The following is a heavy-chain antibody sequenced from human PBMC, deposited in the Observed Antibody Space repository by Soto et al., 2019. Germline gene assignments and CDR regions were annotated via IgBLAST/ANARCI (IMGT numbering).Heavy chain of an antibody. D-gene: IGHD6-19*01. CDR2: IYYSGST. V-gene: IGHV4-31*03. CDR3: ARDRGVSVAGITNWFDP. Sequence: QVQLQESGPGLVKPSQTLSLTCTVSGGSISSGGYYWSWIRQHPGKGLEWIGYIYYSGSTYYNPSLKSRVTISVDTSKNQFSLKLSSLTAADTAVYYCARDRGVSVAGITNWFDPWGQGTLVTVSS. J-gene: IGHJ5*02. CDR1: GGSISSGGYY.